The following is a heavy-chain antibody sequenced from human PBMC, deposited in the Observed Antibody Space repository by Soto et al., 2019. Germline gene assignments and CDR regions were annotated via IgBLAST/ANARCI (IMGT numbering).Heavy chain of an antibody. Sequence: GESLNISCKGSGYTFSNYWIDWVRQMPGKGLEWMGIIYPGDSDTRYSPSFQGQVTISVDKSITTAYLQWSSLKASDTAMYYCARRRDGGSYNAFDIWGQGTMVTVSS. CDR1: GYTFSNYW. J-gene: IGHJ3*02. V-gene: IGHV5-51*01. D-gene: IGHD1-26*01. CDR3: ARRRDGGSYNAFDI. CDR2: IYPGDSDT.